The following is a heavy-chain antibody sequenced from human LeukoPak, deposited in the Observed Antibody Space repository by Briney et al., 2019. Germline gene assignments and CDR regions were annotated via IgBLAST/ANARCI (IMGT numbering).Heavy chain of an antibody. V-gene: IGHV1-8*01. J-gene: IGHJ6*02. D-gene: IGHD5-18*01. CDR3: ARGSGYSYLYYYYGMDV. Sequence: ASVKVSCKASGYTFTSYDINWVRQATGQGLEWMGWMNPNSGNTGYAQKFQGRVTMTRNTSISTAYMELSSLRSEDTAVYYCARGSGYSYLYYYYGMDVWGQGTTVTVSS. CDR2: MNPNSGNT. CDR1: GYTFTSYD.